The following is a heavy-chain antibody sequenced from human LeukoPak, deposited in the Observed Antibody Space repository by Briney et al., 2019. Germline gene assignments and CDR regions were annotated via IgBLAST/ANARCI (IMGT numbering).Heavy chain of an antibody. CDR1: GFTFSSYW. V-gene: IGHV3-74*01. J-gene: IGHJ3*02. Sequence: GGSLRLSCAASGFTFSSYWMHWVRQVPGKGLVWVSRIGTDGSRTTYADYGQGRFTISRDNAKNTLYLKMNSLRAEDTAVYYCARDKYGDNSNAFDIWGQGTLVTVSS. CDR2: IGTDGSRT. D-gene: IGHD4-23*01. CDR3: ARDKYGDNSNAFDI.